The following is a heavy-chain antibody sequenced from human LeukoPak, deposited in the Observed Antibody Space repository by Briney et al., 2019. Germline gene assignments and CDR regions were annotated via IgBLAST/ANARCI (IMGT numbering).Heavy chain of an antibody. V-gene: IGHV1-3*01. J-gene: IGHJ4*02. CDR1: GYTFTSYA. CDR3: ARDQPNYYDSSGHYYNLDY. Sequence: ASVKASCKASGYTFTSYAMHWVRQAPGQRLEWMGWINAGNGNTKYSQKFQGRVTITADESTSTAYMELSSLRSEDTAVYYCARDQPNYYDSSGHYYNLDYWGQGTLVTVSS. CDR2: INAGNGNT. D-gene: IGHD3-22*01.